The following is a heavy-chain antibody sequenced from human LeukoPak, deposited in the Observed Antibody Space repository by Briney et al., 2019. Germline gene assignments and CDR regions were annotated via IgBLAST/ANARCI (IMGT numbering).Heavy chain of an antibody. CDR1: GFTLSSYG. CDR2: ISYDGSNK. Sequence: PGGSLRLSCAASGFTLSSYGMHWVRQAPGKGLEWVAVISYDGSNKYYADSVKGRFTISRDNSKNTLYLQMNSLRAEDTAVYYCAKDPVGAGYFDYWGQGTLVTVSS. V-gene: IGHV3-30*18. D-gene: IGHD1-26*01. J-gene: IGHJ4*02. CDR3: AKDPVGAGYFDY.